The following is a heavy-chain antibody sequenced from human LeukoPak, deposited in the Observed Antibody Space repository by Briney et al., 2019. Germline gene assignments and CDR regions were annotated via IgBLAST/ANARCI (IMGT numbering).Heavy chain of an antibody. V-gene: IGHV4-38-2*02. J-gene: IGHJ4*02. CDR2: IYHSGST. D-gene: IGHD4-17*01. Sequence: SETLSLTCTVSGSSISSGYYWGWIRQPPGKGLEWIGTIYHSGSTYYNPSLRSRVTISVDTSKNQFSLKLSSVTAADTAVYYCARVHTVTTPWDRIYYFDYWGQGTLVTVSS. CDR3: ARVHTVTTPWDRIYYFDY. CDR1: GSSISSGYY.